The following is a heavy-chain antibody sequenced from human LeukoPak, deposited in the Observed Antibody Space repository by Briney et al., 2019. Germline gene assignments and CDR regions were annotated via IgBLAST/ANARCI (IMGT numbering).Heavy chain of an antibody. CDR2: IKSKTDGGTT. CDR3: TTDPTGYRDTPTDAFDI. Sequence: KAGGSLRLSCAAAGFTFSNAWMSWVRQAPGKGLEWVGRIKSKTDGGTTDYAAPVKGRFTISRDDSKNTLYLQMNSLKTAQTAVYYCTTDPTGYRDTPTDAFDIWGQGTMVTVSS. D-gene: IGHD3-9*01. V-gene: IGHV3-15*01. CDR1: GFTFSNAW. J-gene: IGHJ3*02.